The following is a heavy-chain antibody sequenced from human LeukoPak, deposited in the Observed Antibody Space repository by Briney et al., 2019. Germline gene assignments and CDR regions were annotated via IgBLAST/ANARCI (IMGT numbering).Heavy chain of an antibody. D-gene: IGHD3-22*01. CDR2: ISNGSRYI. CDR3: ARDVTYYDSSGYYY. J-gene: IGHJ4*02. V-gene: IGHV3-21*01. Sequence: GRSLRLSCAASAFTVSSYSMSCVRQAPGKGPECVSSISNGSRYIYYADSVKGRFTISRDNAKNSLYLQMNSLRAEGTAVYYCARDVTYYDSSGYYYWGQGTLVTVSS. CDR1: AFTVSSYS.